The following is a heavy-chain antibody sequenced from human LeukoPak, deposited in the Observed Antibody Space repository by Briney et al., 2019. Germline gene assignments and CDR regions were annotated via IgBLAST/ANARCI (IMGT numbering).Heavy chain of an antibody. V-gene: IGHV4-34*01. D-gene: IGHD3-3*01. Sequence: SETLSLTCAVYGGSFSGYYWSWIRQPPGKGLEWIGEINHSGSTNYNPSLKSRVTISVDTPKNQFSLKLSSVTAADTAVYYCARVRGYDFWSGYPLYYFDYWGQGTLVTVSS. CDR2: INHSGST. CDR3: ARVRGYDFWSGYPLYYFDY. CDR1: GGSFSGYY. J-gene: IGHJ4*02.